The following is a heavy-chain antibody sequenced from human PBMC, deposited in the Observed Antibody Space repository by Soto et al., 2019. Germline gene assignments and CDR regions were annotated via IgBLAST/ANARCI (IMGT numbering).Heavy chain of an antibody. CDR3: AKDHTTVTDYYYYGMDV. CDR1: GFTFSSYG. Sequence: GSLRLSCAASGFTFSSYGMHWVRQAPGKGLEWVAVISYDGSNKYYADSVKGRFTISRDNSKNTLYLQMNSLRAEDTAVYYCAKDHTTVTDYYYYGMDVWGQGTTVTVSS. D-gene: IGHD4-4*01. J-gene: IGHJ6*02. V-gene: IGHV3-30*18. CDR2: ISYDGSNK.